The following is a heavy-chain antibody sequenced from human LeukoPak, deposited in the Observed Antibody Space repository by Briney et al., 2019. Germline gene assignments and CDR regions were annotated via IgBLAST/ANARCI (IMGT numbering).Heavy chain of an antibody. CDR1: GGSISSYY. J-gene: IGHJ6*03. Sequence: SETLSLTCTVSGGSISSYYWSWIRQPPGKGLEWIGYIYTSGSTNYNPSLKSRVTISVDTSKNQFSLKLSSVTAADTAVYYCARHRDGYTSCMDVWGKGTTVTASS. CDR3: ARHRDGYTSCMDV. D-gene: IGHD5-24*01. CDR2: IYTSGST. V-gene: IGHV4-4*09.